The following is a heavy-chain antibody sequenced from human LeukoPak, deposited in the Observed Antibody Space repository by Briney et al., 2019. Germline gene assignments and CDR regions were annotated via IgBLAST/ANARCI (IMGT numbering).Heavy chain of an antibody. D-gene: IGHD6-19*01. CDR3: AREGGSGRSLDY. V-gene: IGHV3-7*03. CDR2: IKQDETEK. CDR1: GFSLTLHW. Sequence: GGSLRLSCAASGFSLTLHWMTWVRQAPEKGLEWVANIKQDETEKYYVGSVKGRFTISRENAKNSLYLQMNSLRADDTAVYYCAREGGSGRSLDYWGRGTLVTVSS. J-gene: IGHJ4*02.